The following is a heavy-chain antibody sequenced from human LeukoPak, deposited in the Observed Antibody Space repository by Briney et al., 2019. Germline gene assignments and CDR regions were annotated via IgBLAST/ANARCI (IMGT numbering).Heavy chain of an antibody. CDR2: IDPSDSYT. CDR3: ARLKTGSGSYYPPEY. V-gene: IGHV5-10-1*01. CDR1: GYSFTSYW. Sequence: GESLKISCKGSGYSFTSYWISWVRQMPGKGLEWMGRIDPSDSYTNYSPSFQGHVTISADKSISTAYLQWSSLKASDTAVYYCARLKTGSGSYYPPEYWGQGTLVTVSS. J-gene: IGHJ4*02. D-gene: IGHD3-10*01.